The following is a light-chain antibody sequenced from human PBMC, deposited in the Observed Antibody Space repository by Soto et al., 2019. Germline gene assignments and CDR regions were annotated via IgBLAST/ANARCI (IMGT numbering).Light chain of an antibody. J-gene: IGKJ1*01. V-gene: IGKV1-5*01. Sequence: DIQMTQSPSTLSASVGDRVTITCRASQSISSWVAWYQQKPGKAPKLLIYAASTLQSGVPTRFSGYGSGTEFTLIISSLQPDDFATYFCQHYYNYPKTFGLGTKVDIK. CDR3: QHYYNYPKT. CDR1: QSISSW. CDR2: AAS.